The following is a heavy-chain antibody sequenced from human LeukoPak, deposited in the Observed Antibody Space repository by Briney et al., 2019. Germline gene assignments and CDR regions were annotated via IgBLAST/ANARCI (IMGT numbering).Heavy chain of an antibody. V-gene: IGHV3-23*01. Sequence: GGSLRLSCAASGFTFSNYAMLWVRQAPGKGLEWISSINDRGSSTYYADSVKGRFTISRDNSKSTLFLQVNSLRAEDTAVYYCARVPGYCSGGSCYRGSAFDIWGQGTMVTVSS. CDR3: ARVPGYCSGGSCYRGSAFDI. J-gene: IGHJ3*02. CDR2: INDRGSST. D-gene: IGHD2-15*01. CDR1: GFTFSNYA.